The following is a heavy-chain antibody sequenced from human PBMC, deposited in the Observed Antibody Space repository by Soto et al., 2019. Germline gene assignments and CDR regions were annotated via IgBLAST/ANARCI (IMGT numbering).Heavy chain of an antibody. D-gene: IGHD3-22*01. CDR1: GGTFSRHA. V-gene: IGHV1-69*01. J-gene: IGHJ4*02. Sequence: QVQLVQSGAEVRKPGSSVKVSCKASGGTFSRHAISWVRQAPGQGLEWMGGIIPIFGTPNHAQKFQGRVTIIEDESTSTVYMELSSLRSEDTAMYYCARGWGYDSNDYYYAYWGQGTLVIVSS. CDR3: ARGWGYDSNDYYYAY. CDR2: IIPIFGTP.